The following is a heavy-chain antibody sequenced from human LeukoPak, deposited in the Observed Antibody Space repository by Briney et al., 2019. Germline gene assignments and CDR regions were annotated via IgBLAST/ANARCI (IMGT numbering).Heavy chain of an antibody. V-gene: IGHV4-34*01. CDR3: ARDSPYYDSSGYYYYYYMDV. CDR2: INHSGST. D-gene: IGHD3-22*01. CDR1: GGSFSGYY. Sequence: SETLSLTCAVYGGSFSGYYWSWIRQPPGKGLEWIGEINHSGSTNYNPSLKSRVTISVDTSKNQISLNLSSVTAADTAVYYCARDSPYYDSSGYYYYYYMDVWGKGTTVTISS. J-gene: IGHJ6*03.